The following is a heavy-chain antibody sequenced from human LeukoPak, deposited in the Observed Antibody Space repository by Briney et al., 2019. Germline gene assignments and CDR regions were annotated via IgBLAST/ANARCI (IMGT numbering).Heavy chain of an antibody. V-gene: IGHV3-7*01. D-gene: IGHD6-13*01. CDR2: ITQDGSEK. CDR3: ARSSSSSWFYAFDI. Sequence: TGGSLRLSCAASGFNFNNYWMAWVRQTPGKGLEWLASITQDGSEKYYVDSVKGRFTVSRDNADNLLYLQMNRLRAEDTAVFYCARSSSSSWFYAFDIWGQGTLVTVSA. CDR1: GFNFNNYW. J-gene: IGHJ3*02.